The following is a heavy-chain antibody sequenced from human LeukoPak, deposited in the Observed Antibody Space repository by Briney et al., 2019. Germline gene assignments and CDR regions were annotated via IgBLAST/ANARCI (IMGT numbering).Heavy chain of an antibody. CDR2: ISYDGSNK. Sequence: PGGSLSLSCAASGFTFSSYGMHWVRQAPGKGLEWVAVISYDGSNKYYADSVKGRFTISRDNSKNTLYLQMNSLRAEDTAVYYCAKARITMILVGSPDYWGQGTLVTVSS. V-gene: IGHV3-30*18. J-gene: IGHJ4*02. D-gene: IGHD3-22*01. CDR3: AKARITMILVGSPDY. CDR1: GFTFSSYG.